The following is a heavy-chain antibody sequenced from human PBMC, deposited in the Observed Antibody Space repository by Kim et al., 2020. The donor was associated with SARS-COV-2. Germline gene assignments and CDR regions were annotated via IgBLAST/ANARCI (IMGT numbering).Heavy chain of an antibody. Sequence: SETLSLTCAVYGGSFSDYYWSWIRQPPGKGLEWIGEINHSGSTNYNPSLKSRVTISVDTSKNEFSLKLSSVTAADTAVYYCARVFHFGVVIMRSFFDYWGQGTLVTVSS. V-gene: IGHV4-34*01. CDR1: GGSFSDYY. J-gene: IGHJ4*02. CDR3: ARVFHFGVVIMRSFFDY. CDR2: INHSGST. D-gene: IGHD3-3*01.